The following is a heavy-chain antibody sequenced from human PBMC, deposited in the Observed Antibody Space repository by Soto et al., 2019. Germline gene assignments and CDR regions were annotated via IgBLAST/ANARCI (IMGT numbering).Heavy chain of an antibody. CDR3: ARDRVSGAYYHDAFDM. CDR2: ISSSGSTI. CDR1: GFTFSSYS. Sequence: EVQLVESGGNLVQPGGSLRLSCAASGFTFSSYSMNWVRQAPGKGLEWVSYISSSGSTIYDADSVKGRFTISRDNAKKSLYLQMNSLRAEDTAVYYCARDRVSGAYYHDAFDMWGQGTMVTVSS. J-gene: IGHJ3*02. V-gene: IGHV3-48*01. D-gene: IGHD3-10*01.